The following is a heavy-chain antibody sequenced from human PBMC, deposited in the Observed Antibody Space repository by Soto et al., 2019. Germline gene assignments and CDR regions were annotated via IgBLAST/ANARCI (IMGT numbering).Heavy chain of an antibody. CDR2: IYYSGST. CDR3: ARHNYGSGSTYFAY. J-gene: IGHJ4*02. CDR1: GGSISSYY. V-gene: IGHV4-59*08. D-gene: IGHD3-10*01. Sequence: QVQLQESGPGLVKPSETLSLTCTVSGGSISSYYWSWIRQPPGKGLEWIGYIYYSGSTNYNTSHRRQVTISVDTSKNQVSRKLNSMTAADTAVYYCARHNYGSGSTYFAYWGQGTLGTVSS.